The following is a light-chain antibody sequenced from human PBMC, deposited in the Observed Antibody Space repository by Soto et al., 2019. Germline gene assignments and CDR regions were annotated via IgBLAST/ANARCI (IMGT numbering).Light chain of an antibody. CDR1: QSVKSS. J-gene: IGKJ2*01. CDR2: GAS. Sequence: IIMTQSPATLSVSPWERATLSCRASQSVKSSLAWYQQKPGQAPRLLIYGASTRATGIPARFSGSGSGTEFTLTISSLQSEDFAVYYCQHYNHWPYTFGQGTKVDIK. CDR3: QHYNHWPYT. V-gene: IGKV3-15*01.